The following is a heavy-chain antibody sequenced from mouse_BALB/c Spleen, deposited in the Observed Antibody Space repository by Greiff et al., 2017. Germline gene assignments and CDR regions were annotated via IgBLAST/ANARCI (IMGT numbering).Heavy chain of an antibody. Sequence: DVKLVESGGGLVQPGGSRKLSCAASGFTFSSFGMHWVRQAPEKGLEWVAYISSGSSTIYYADTVKGRFTISRDNPKNTLLLQMTSLRSEDTAMYYCARRNYGYWYFDVWGAGTTVTVSS. D-gene: IGHD1-1*01. J-gene: IGHJ1*01. CDR1: GFTFSSFG. CDR2: ISSGSSTI. CDR3: ARRNYGYWYFDV. V-gene: IGHV5-17*02.